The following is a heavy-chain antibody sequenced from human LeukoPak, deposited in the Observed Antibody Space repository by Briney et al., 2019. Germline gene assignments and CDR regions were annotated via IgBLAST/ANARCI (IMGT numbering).Heavy chain of an antibody. Sequence: ASVKVSCKASGYTFIDYYMHWVRQAPGQGLEWMGWINPNSGGTKYAQRFQGRVTMTRDTSISTAYMELSRLRSDDTAVYYCARDLGQLQGHWFDPWGQGTLVTVSS. CDR2: INPNSGGT. CDR1: GYTFIDYY. J-gene: IGHJ5*02. V-gene: IGHV1-2*02. CDR3: ARDLGQLQGHWFDP.